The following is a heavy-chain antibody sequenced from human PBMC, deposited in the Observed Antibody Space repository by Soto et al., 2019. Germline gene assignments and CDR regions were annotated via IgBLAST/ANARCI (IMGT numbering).Heavy chain of an antibody. D-gene: IGHD7-27*01. Sequence: PSQTLSLTCVISGDSVSSDTAAWNWIRQSPSRGLEWLGRTFYRSKWYYDYAVSVKSRITIYPDTSKNQFSLQLNSVTPEDTAAYYCARDNLGRAPPFDFWGQGTLVTVSS. V-gene: IGHV6-1*01. CDR1: GDSVSSDTAA. CDR3: ARDNLGRAPPFDF. J-gene: IGHJ4*02. CDR2: TFYRSKWYY.